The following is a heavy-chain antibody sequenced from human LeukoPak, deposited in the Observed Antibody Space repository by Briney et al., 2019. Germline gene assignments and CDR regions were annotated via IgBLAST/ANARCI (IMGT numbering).Heavy chain of an antibody. D-gene: IGHD2/OR15-2a*01. CDR3: ARTSTLAYYYYYMDV. J-gene: IGHJ6*03. Sequence: PSETLCLTCTVSGGSISSYYWSWIRQPAGKGLEWIGRIYTSGSTNYNPSLKSRVTMSVDTSKNQFSLKLSSVTAADTAVYYCARTSTLAYYYYYMDVWGKGTTVTVSS. CDR2: IYTSGST. V-gene: IGHV4-4*07. CDR1: GGSISSYY.